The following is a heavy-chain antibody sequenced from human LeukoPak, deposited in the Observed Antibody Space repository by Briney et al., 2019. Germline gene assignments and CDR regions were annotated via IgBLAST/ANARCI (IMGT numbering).Heavy chain of an antibody. CDR2: ISDSAGST. CDR3: AKVRYYDSSGLIPWYFDY. D-gene: IGHD3-22*01. V-gene: IGHV3-23*01. Sequence: PGGTLRLSCAASGFTFSSYGMSWVRQAPGKGLEWVSLISDSAGSTYYADSVKGRCTISRDNSKNTLYLQLNSLRAEDTAVYYCAKVRYYDSSGLIPWYFDYWGQGTLVTVSS. CDR1: GFTFSSYG. J-gene: IGHJ4*02.